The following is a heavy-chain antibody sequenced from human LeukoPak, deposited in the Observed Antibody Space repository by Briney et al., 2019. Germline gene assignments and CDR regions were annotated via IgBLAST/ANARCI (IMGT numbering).Heavy chain of an antibody. D-gene: IGHD2-2*01. CDR1: GFTFSSYS. CDR2: ISSSGSTI. J-gene: IGHJ4*02. CDR3: ARDGASDFDY. Sequence: PGGSLRLSCAASGFTFSSYSMNWVRQAPGKGLEWVSYISSSGSTIYYADSVKGRFTISRDNAKNSLYLQMNSLRAEDTAVYYCARDGASDFDYWGQGTLVTVSS. V-gene: IGHV3-48*04.